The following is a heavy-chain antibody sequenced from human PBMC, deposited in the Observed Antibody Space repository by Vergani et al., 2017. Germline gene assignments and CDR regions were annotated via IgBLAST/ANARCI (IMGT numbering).Heavy chain of an antibody. CDR3: AGHYGSGSYYTPFDY. CDR2: ISSSSSYI. J-gene: IGHJ4*02. CDR1: GFTFSSYS. Sequence: EVQLLESGGGLVQPGGTLRLSCAASGFTFSSYSMNWVRQAPGKGLEWVSSISSSSSYIYYADSVKGRFTISRDNAKNSLYLQMNSLRAEDTAVYYCAGHYGSGSYYTPFDYWGQGTLVTVSS. V-gene: IGHV3-21*01. D-gene: IGHD3-10*01.